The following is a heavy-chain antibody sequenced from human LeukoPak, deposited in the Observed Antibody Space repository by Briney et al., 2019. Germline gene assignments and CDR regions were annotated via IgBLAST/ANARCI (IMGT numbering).Heavy chain of an antibody. CDR2: LRGSGGST. D-gene: IGHD1-14*01. CDR3: ARGGLGIFD. V-gene: IGHV3-23*01. J-gene: IGHJ4*01. CDR1: AFTLSNYA. Sequence: PGRSLRLSCAAPAFTLSNYAMSCARQDPGKGMEWHSALRGSGGSTYYADSVKGRFTVSRDNCKNRLYLQMNRLRAYDTSVYYCARGGLGIFDCGQGTLVTVSS.